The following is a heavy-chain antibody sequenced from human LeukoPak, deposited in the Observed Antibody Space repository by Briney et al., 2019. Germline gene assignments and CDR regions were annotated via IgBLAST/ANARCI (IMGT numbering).Heavy chain of an antibody. Sequence: AGGSLRLSCAASGFTFSSYEMNWVRQAPGKGLEWVSYISSSGSTIYYADSVKGRFTISRDNAKNSLYLQMNSLRAEDTAVYYCARGCLLRYFDWLPAGIDYWGQGTLVTVSS. CDR3: ARGCLLRYFDWLPAGIDY. J-gene: IGHJ4*02. CDR2: ISSSGSTI. D-gene: IGHD3-9*01. CDR1: GFTFSSYE. V-gene: IGHV3-48*03.